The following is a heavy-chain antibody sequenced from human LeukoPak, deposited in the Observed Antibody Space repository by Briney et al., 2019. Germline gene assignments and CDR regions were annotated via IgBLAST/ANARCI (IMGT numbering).Heavy chain of an antibody. V-gene: IGHV3-9*01. D-gene: IGHD6-19*01. CDR1: GFTFDDYA. CDR3: AKDNRRHYTSGPNPDSLH. Sequence: GGSLRLSCAASGFTFDDYAMHWVRQGPGKGLEWVSGISWNSAMIAYADSVKGRFTIPRDNAKNSLYLQMNSLRAEDTAFYYCAKDNRRHYTSGPNPDSLHWGQGALVTVSS. J-gene: IGHJ4*02. CDR2: ISWNSAMI.